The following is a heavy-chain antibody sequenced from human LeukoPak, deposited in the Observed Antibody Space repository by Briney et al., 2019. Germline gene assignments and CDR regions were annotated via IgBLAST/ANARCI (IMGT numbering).Heavy chain of an antibody. CDR2: IGFNGRDV. V-gene: IGHV3-30*02. CDR3: VKEIH. J-gene: IGHJ4*02. CDR1: GFTFSSYG. Sequence: GGSLRLSCAASGFTFSSYGMNWVRQAPGKGLEWIGLIGFNGRDVYYADSVKGRFTLSRDNAEKTLYLEMTSLRAEDTAVYYCVKEIHWGQGTLVIVSS.